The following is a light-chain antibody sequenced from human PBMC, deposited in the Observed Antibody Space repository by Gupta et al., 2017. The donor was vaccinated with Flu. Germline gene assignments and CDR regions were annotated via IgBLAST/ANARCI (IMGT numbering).Light chain of an antibody. CDR2: DAS. CDR1: QSVRNC. V-gene: IGKV3-11*01. J-gene: IGKJ4*01. CDR3: QQRSNLLT. Sequence: SPAHLSLSKGESATRAGRDSQSVRNCIDWYQHKGGQAPRLILYDASKRANGSTDRFSGSGSEKDFTLTSSRRENGDSAVYYGQQRSNLLTFGGGTKVEIK.